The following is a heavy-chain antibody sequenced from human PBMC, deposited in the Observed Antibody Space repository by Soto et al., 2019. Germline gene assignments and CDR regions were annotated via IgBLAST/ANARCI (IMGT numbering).Heavy chain of an antibody. CDR1: GYTFISYG. V-gene: IGHV1-18*01. Sequence: QVLLVQSGAEVKKPGASVKVSCKASGYTFISYGFSWVRQAPGQGLEWMGWISAYNGNTNYAQKPQGRVTMTTDTSTSTAYMELRSLRSDDTAVYYCARVELSCSGGSCFPAGYFQHWGQGTLVTVSS. CDR2: ISAYNGNT. D-gene: IGHD2-15*01. J-gene: IGHJ1*01. CDR3: ARVELSCSGGSCFPAGYFQH.